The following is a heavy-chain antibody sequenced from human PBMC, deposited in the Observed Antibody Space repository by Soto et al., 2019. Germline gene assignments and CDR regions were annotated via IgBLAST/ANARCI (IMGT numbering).Heavy chain of an antibody. Sequence: ASVKVSCKVSGYTLTELSMHWVRQAPGKGLEWMGGFDPEDGETIYAQRFQGRVTMTEDTSTDTAYMELSSLRSEDTAVYYCATAGPRTYYYDRSPIDYWGQGTLVTVSS. CDR3: ATAGPRTYYYDRSPIDY. J-gene: IGHJ4*02. D-gene: IGHD3-22*01. CDR2: FDPEDGET. CDR1: GYTLTELS. V-gene: IGHV1-24*01.